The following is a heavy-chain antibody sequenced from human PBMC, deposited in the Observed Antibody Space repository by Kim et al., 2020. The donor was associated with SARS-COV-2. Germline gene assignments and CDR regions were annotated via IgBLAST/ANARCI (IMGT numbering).Heavy chain of an antibody. D-gene: IGHD6-19*01. CDR1: GFTFSSYD. Sequence: LSLTCAASGFTFSSYDMSWVRQAPGKGLEWVSAISGSGGSTYYADSVKGRFTISRDNSKNTLYLQMNSLRAEDTAVYYCAKDSQQWLGYWYFDLWGRGTLVTVSS. CDR2: ISGSGGST. V-gene: IGHV3-23*01. J-gene: IGHJ2*01. CDR3: AKDSQQWLGYWYFDL.